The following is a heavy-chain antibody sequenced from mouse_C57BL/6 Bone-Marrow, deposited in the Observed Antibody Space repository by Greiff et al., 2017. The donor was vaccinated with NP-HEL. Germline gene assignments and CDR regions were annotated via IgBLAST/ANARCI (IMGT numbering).Heavy chain of an antibody. V-gene: IGHV1-81*01. CDR3: ARGGGYYWYFDV. CDR1: GYTFTSYG. CDR2: IYPRSGNT. J-gene: IGHJ1*03. Sequence: QVQLQQSGAELVRPGASVKLSCTASGYTFTSYGISWVKQRTGQGLEWIGEIYPRSGNTYSNEKFKGKATLTAAKSSSTAFMELRSQSSEDTAVYFFARGGGYYWYFDVWGKGTTVTVSS. D-gene: IGHD1-1*02.